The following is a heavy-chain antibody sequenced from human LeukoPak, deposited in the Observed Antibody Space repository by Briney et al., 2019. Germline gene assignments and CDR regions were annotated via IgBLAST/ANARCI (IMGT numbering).Heavy chain of an antibody. Sequence: GGSLRLSCAASGFTFNTYGMHWVRQAPGKGLEWVAFIRPDGGNKYYADSVKGRFTISRDNSKNTLYLQMNSLRAEDTAVYYCAKDHNVLRFLEWLSYLYWGQGTLVTVSS. D-gene: IGHD3-3*01. V-gene: IGHV3-30*02. J-gene: IGHJ4*02. CDR2: IRPDGGNK. CDR1: GFTFNTYG. CDR3: AKDHNVLRFLEWLSYLY.